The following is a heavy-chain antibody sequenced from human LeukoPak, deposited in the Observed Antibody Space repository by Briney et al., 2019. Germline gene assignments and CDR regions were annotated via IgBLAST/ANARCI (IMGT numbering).Heavy chain of an antibody. Sequence: GASVKVSCKASGGTFSSYAISWVRQAPGQGLEWMGGIIPIFGTANYAQKFQGRVTMTTDTSRSTAYMELRSLRSDDTAVYYCARDLGASTVIFFDFWGQGTLVTVSS. V-gene: IGHV1-69*05. CDR3: ARDLGASTVIFFDF. J-gene: IGHJ4*02. CDR2: IIPIFGTA. D-gene: IGHD4-11*01. CDR1: GGTFSSYA.